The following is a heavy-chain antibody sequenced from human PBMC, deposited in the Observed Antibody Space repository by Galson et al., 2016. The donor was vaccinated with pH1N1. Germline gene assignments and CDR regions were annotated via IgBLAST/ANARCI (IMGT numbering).Heavy chain of an antibody. J-gene: IGHJ4*02. CDR1: GYIFTTYW. D-gene: IGHD5-12*01. CDR3: ARSTGGYRYAGYFDY. CDR2: ISPGDSDI. Sequence: QSGAEVKKPGESLKISCKGSGYIFTTYWIGWVRQKPGKGLEWMGIISPGDSDIRYSPSFQGQVTISVDKSISTAYLQWSSLKASDTAMYYCARSTGGYRYAGYFDYWGQGTLVTVSS. V-gene: IGHV5-51*03.